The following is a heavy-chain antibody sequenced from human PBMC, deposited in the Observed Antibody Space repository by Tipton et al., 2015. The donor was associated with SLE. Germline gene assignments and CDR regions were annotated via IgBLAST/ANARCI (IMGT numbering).Heavy chain of an antibody. V-gene: IGHV4-39*01. Sequence: TLSLTCTVSGGSISNSRYYWGWSRQPPGKGLEWIGSIYYSGSTYLSPSLKSRITISVDTSKNQFSLKLNSVTAAYTAVYYCATTPTTSKAWVWYFDLWGRGTLVTVSS. CDR2: IYYSGST. D-gene: IGHD1-1*01. CDR1: GGSISNSRYY. CDR3: ATTPTTSKAWVWYFDL. J-gene: IGHJ2*01.